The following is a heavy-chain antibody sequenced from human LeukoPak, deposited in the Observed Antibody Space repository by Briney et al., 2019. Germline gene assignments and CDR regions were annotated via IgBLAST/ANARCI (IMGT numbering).Heavy chain of an antibody. V-gene: IGHV4-31*03. CDR1: GVSIESRGYA. CDR3: ARDFLQTSSPDAFDI. Sequence: SQTLSLTCSVSGVSIESRGYAWTWIRQPPGKGLEWIGHISYSGDTDYKSSLKSRITISSDASKNQFSLKLTSVTAADTAVYFCARDFLQTSSPDAFDIWGQGTMVTVSS. J-gene: IGHJ3*02. D-gene: IGHD3-3*01. CDR2: ISYSGDT.